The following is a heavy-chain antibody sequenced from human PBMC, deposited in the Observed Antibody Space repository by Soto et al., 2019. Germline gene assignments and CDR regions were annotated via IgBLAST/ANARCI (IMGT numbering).Heavy chain of an antibody. D-gene: IGHD2-15*01. J-gene: IGHJ4*02. V-gene: IGHV1-46*01. CDR3: ARAQGIIVVVVAATPGPPGALYY. CDR1: GYTFTSYY. Sequence: ASLKVSCKASGYTFTSYYMHWVRQAPGQGLEWMGIINPSGGSTSYAQKFQGRVTMTRDTSTSTVYMELSSLRSEDTAVYYCARAQGIIVVVVAATPGPPGALYYWGQGTLVTGSS. CDR2: INPSGGST.